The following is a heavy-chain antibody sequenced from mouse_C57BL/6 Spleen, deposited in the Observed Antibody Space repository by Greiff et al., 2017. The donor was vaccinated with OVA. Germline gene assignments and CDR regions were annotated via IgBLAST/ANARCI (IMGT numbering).Heavy chain of an antibody. Sequence: QVQLQQPGAELVKPGASVTLSCKASGYTFTSYWMHWVKQRPGQGLEWIGMIHPNSGSTNYNEKFKSKATLTVDKSSSTASMQLSSLTSEDSAVYYCARDDAYHRDYWGQGTSLTVSS. CDR2: IHPNSGST. V-gene: IGHV1-64*01. CDR3: ARDDAYHRDY. D-gene: IGHD2-3*01. CDR1: GYTFTSYW. J-gene: IGHJ4*01.